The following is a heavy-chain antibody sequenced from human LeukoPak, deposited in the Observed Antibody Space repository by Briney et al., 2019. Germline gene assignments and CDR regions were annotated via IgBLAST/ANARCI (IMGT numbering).Heavy chain of an antibody. J-gene: IGHJ3*02. CDR2: INPNSGGT. V-gene: IGHV1-2*02. CDR3: ARADHNWNDAFDI. D-gene: IGHD1-20*01. CDR1: GYTFTGYY. Sequence: ASVKVSCKASGYTFTGYYMHWVRQAPGQGLEWMGWINPNSGGTNYAQKFQGRVAMTRDTSTSTVYMELSSLRSEDTAVYYCARADHNWNDAFDIWGQGTMVTVSS.